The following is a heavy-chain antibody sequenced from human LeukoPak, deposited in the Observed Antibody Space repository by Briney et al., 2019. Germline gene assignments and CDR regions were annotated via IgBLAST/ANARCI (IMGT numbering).Heavy chain of an antibody. Sequence: ASVKVFCKASGYTFTSYGISWVRQAPGQGLEWMGWISAYNGNTNYAQKLQGRVTMTTDTSTSTAYMELRSLRSDDTAVYYCARVTMDLYYYGMDVWGQGTTVTVSS. J-gene: IGHJ6*02. CDR3: ARVTMDLYYYGMDV. CDR2: ISAYNGNT. CDR1: GYTFTSYG. D-gene: IGHD3-10*01. V-gene: IGHV1-18*01.